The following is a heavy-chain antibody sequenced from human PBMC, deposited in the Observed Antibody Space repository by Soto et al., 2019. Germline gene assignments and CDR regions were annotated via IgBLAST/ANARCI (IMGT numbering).Heavy chain of an antibody. V-gene: IGHV3-9*01. CDR3: VAGSFVD. D-gene: IGHD6-19*01. CDR2: ISWNGNFT. CDR1: GYTFEDYS. Sequence: EVQLVESGGDMVQPGRSLKLSCTGSGYTFEDYSMNWVRQAPGKGLEWISGISWNGNFTGYAGSVKGRFTISRDNAKNSVDMPVCSQSLEDAALYYVVAGSFVDWGQGTLVTVSS. J-gene: IGHJ4*02.